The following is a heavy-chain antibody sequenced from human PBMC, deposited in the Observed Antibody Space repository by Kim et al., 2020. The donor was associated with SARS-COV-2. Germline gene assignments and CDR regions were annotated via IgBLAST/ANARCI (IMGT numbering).Heavy chain of an antibody. J-gene: IGHJ6*02. V-gene: IGHV3-9*01. Sequence: SLRLSCSASGFTFDDYAMHWVRQAPGKGLEWVSDISWNSGSIGYADSVKGRFTISRDNAKNSLYLQMNSLRAEDTALYYCAKDIMDYYYYGMDVWGQGTTVTVSS. CDR3: AKDIMDYYYYGMDV. CDR2: ISWNSGSI. CDR1: GFTFDDYA. D-gene: IGHD2-8*01.